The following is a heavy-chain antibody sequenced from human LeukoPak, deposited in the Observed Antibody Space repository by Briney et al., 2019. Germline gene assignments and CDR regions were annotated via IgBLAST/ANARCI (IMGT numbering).Heavy chain of an antibody. CDR2: IYTSGST. CDR1: GGSISSYY. V-gene: IGHV4-4*07. J-gene: IGHJ6*03. CDR3: ARDYSRYYYYYMDV. D-gene: IGHD2-15*01. Sequence: SETLSLTCTVSGGSISSYYWSWIRQPAGKGPEWIGRIYTSGSTNYNPSLKSRVTMSVDTSKNQFSLKLSSVTAADTAVYYCARDYSRYYYYYMDVWGKGTTVTVSS.